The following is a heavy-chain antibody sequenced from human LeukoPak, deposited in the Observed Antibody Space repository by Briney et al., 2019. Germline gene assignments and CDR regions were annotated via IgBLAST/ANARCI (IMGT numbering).Heavy chain of an antibody. CDR1: GGSISNYY. V-gene: IGHV4-59*01. CDR2: IYYTGST. CDR3: ARVKSGSWYFDL. Sequence: SETLSLTCTVSGGSISNYYWSWIRQPPGKGLEWIGYIYYTGSTNYNPSLNSRVTISVDTSKNQFSLKLSSVTAAGTAVYYCARVKSGSWYFDLWGRGTLVTVSS. J-gene: IGHJ2*01.